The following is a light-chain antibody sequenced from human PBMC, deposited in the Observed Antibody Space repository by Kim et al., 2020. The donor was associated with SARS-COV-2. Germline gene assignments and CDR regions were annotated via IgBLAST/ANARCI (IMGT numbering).Light chain of an antibody. Sequence: GDRVTITCRASQSISTYLNWYQQKPGKAPKLLIYAASSLPSGVPSRFSGSVSGTDSTLTISSLQPEDFATYYCQQGYSTFGQGTKLEI. V-gene: IGKV1-39*01. CDR3: QQGYST. CDR1: QSISTY. CDR2: AAS. J-gene: IGKJ2*01.